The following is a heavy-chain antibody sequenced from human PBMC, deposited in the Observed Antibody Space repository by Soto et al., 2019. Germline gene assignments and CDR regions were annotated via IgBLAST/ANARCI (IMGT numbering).Heavy chain of an antibody. Sequence: QVQLVQSGAEVRKPGASVKVSCKASGYSFTSYDINCVRQATGQGLEWMGWMNPNSGYTAYAQKFQGRVTMTRNTSISTAYMELTSLRSEDTAVYYCARFSSQPLLSDIDYWGQGTLVTVSS. V-gene: IGHV1-8*01. CDR1: GYSFTSYD. CDR3: ARFSSQPLLSDIDY. D-gene: IGHD2-21*02. CDR2: MNPNSGYT. J-gene: IGHJ4*02.